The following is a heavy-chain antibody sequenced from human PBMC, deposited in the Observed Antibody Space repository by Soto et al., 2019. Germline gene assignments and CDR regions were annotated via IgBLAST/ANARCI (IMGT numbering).Heavy chain of an antibody. CDR2: IYTSGST. D-gene: IGHD2-2*01. J-gene: IGHJ4*02. CDR1: GGSISSYY. Sequence: PSETLSLTCTVSGGSISSYYWSWIRQPAGKGLEWIGRIYTSGSTNYNPSLKSRVTMSVDTSKNQFSLKLSSVTAADTALYYCARACSSNSCYDVLDYWRQGTLVTVSS. CDR3: ARACSSNSCYDVLDY. V-gene: IGHV4-4*07.